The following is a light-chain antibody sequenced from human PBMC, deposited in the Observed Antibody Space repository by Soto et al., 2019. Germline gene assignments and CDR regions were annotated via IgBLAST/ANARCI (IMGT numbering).Light chain of an antibody. CDR3: QQRSDWRIT. CDR2: DTS. Sequence: IELTQYPATLSLSRGEISTRSCRASQSVSSSLAWYQQKHGQAPRLLISDTSNRATGIPARFSGSGSGTDFTLTISSLEPEDFAVYYCQQRSDWRITFGQGTRLEIK. CDR1: QSVSSS. J-gene: IGKJ5*01. V-gene: IGKV3-11*01.